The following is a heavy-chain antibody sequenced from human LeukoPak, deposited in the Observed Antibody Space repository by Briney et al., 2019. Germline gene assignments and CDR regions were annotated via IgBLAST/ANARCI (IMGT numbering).Heavy chain of an antibody. CDR1: GFTFSTYG. D-gene: IGHD1-1*01. CDR2: ISYDGINK. J-gene: IGHJ6*04. Sequence: GGSLRLSCAASGFTFSTYGMHWVRQAPGKGLEWVAVISYDGINKYYADSVKGRFTISRDNSKNTLYLQMNSLRAEDTAVYYCAKPQQIHLPYYYGMDVWGKGTTVTVSS. V-gene: IGHV3-30*18. CDR3: AKPQQIHLPYYYGMDV.